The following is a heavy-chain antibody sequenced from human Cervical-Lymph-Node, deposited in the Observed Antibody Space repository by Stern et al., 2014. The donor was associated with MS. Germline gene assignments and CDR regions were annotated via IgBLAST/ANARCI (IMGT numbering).Heavy chain of an antibody. CDR3: AHTSKGTSLDY. CDR1: GFSLTKSGVG. V-gene: IGHV2-5*02. D-gene: IGHD1-7*01. Sequence: QVTLRESGPTLVKPTQTPTLTCSFSGFSLTKSGVGVGWIRQPPGKALEWLTLIYWDDDKRYSPSLKSRLTITKDTSKSQVTLTMTNMDPVDTGTYFCAHTSKGTSLDYWGQGTLVTVSS. J-gene: IGHJ4*02. CDR2: IYWDDDK.